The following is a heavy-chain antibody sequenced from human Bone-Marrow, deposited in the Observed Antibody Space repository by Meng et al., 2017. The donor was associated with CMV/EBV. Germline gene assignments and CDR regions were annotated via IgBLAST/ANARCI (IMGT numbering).Heavy chain of an antibody. D-gene: IGHD1-14*01. Sequence: ASVKVSCKASGYTFTSYDINWVRQATGQGLEWMGWMNPNSGNTGYAQKIQGRVTITRNTSISTAYMELSSLRSEDTAVYYCASGEAGGSSWDYWGQGTLVTVSS. CDR3: ASGEAGGSSWDY. V-gene: IGHV1-8*03. CDR1: GYTFTSYD. CDR2: MNPNSGNT. J-gene: IGHJ4*02.